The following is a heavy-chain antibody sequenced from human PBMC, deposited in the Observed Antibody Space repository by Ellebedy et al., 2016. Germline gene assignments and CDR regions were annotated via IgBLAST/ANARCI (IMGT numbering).Heavy chain of an antibody. D-gene: IGHD4-17*01. Sequence: GESLKISXAASGFTFSRNWMTWVRQAPGKGLEWVANMNQDGNKKYYVDSVKGRFTISRDNAKNSLYLQMNSLRAEDTAVYYCVRGDYGDYIGYAFDIWGQGTMVTVSS. V-gene: IGHV3-7*01. CDR2: MNQDGNKK. J-gene: IGHJ3*02. CDR3: VRGDYGDYIGYAFDI. CDR1: GFTFSRNW.